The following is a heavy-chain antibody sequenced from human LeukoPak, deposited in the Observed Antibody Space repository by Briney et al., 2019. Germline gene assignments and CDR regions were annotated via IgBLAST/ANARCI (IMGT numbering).Heavy chain of an antibody. CDR3: ARGGATDAFDI. CDR1: GYTFTSYY. J-gene: IGHJ3*02. Sequence: APLKVSCKASGYTFTSYYMHWVRQAPGQGLEWMGIINPSGGSTSYAQKFQGRVTMTRDMSTSTVYMELSSLRSEDTAVYYCARGGATDAFDIWGQGTMVTVSS. V-gene: IGHV1-46*01. CDR2: INPSGGST. D-gene: IGHD5-24*01.